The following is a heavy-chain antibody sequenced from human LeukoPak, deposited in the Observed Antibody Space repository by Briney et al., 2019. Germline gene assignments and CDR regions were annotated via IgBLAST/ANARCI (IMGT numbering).Heavy chain of an antibody. V-gene: IGHV4-4*02. D-gene: IGHD5-24*01. J-gene: IGHJ4*02. CDR2: IYHSGST. CDR1: GGSISSSNW. CDR3: ARGADLWLQLGFDY. Sequence: PSGTLSLTCAVSGGSISSSNWWSWIRQPPGKGLEWIGEIYHSGSTNYNPSLKSRVTISVDKSKNQFSLKLSTVTAADTAVYYCARGADLWLQLGFDYWGQGTLVTVSS.